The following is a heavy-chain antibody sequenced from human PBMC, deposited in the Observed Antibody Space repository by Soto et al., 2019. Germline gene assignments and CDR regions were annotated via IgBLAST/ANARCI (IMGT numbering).Heavy chain of an antibody. D-gene: IGHD1-7*01. CDR3: AKPKLELLYFDY. CDR2: ISYDGSNK. J-gene: IGHJ4*02. V-gene: IGHV3-30*18. Sequence: GGSLRLSCAASGFTFSSYGMHWVRQAPGKGLEWVAVISYDGSNKYYADSVKGRFTISRDNSKNTLYLQMNSLRAEDTAVYYCAKPKLELLYFDYWGQGTLVTVSS. CDR1: GFTFSSYG.